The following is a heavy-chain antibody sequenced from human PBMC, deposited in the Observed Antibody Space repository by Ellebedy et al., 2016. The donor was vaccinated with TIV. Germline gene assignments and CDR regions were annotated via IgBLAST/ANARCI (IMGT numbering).Heavy chain of an antibody. CDR2: FFYSGST. V-gene: IGHV4-39*01. Sequence: MPSETLSLTCTVSGGSISSVDYYWSWIRQHPGKGLEWIGNFFYSGSTYPSPSLRGRVTLSVDTSKSQFSLKLTSVTAADTAVYYCARRKGVAGHFDYWGRGTLVTVSS. D-gene: IGHD2-15*01. CDR1: GGSISSVDYY. J-gene: IGHJ4*02. CDR3: ARRKGVAGHFDY.